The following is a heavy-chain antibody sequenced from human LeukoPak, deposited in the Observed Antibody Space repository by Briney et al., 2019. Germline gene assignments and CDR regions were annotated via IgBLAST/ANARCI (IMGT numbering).Heavy chain of an antibody. CDR2: ISGSGGST. CDR3: TTETTGDAFDI. Sequence: GGSLRLSCAASGFTFSSYGMHWVRQAPGKGLEWVSAISGSGGSTYYADSVKGRFTISRDNSKNTLYLQMNSLKTEDTAVYYCTTETTGDAFDIWGQGTMVTVSS. V-gene: IGHV3-23*01. J-gene: IGHJ3*02. CDR1: GFTFSSYG. D-gene: IGHD4-17*01.